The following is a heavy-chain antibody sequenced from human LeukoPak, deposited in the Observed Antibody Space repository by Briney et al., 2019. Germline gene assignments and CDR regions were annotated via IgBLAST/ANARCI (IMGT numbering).Heavy chain of an antibody. D-gene: IGHD2-2*01. CDR3: ARAPTQQYQLLVWFDP. CDR1: GGTFSSYA. J-gene: IGHJ5*02. Sequence: VASVKVSCKASGGTFSSYAISWVRQAPGQGLEWMGGIIPIFGTANYAQKFPGRVTITADESTSTAYMELSSLRSEDTAVYYCARAPTQQYQLLVWFDPWGQGTLVTVSS. V-gene: IGHV1-69*13. CDR2: IIPIFGTA.